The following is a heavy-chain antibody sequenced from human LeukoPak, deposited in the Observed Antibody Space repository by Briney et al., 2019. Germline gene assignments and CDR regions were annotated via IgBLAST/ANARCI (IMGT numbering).Heavy chain of an antibody. J-gene: IGHJ4*02. CDR3: ARYSRKGDHILDY. Sequence: PSETLSLTCSVSGASISSDYWSWIRQPPGKGLEWMGYIHYSGDSNYNPSLKSRVTISVDTSNNQFSLKLTSVTTADTAMYYCARYSRKGDHILDYWGQGTLVTVSS. CDR1: GASISSDY. CDR2: IHYSGDS. V-gene: IGHV4-59*01. D-gene: IGHD2-21*02.